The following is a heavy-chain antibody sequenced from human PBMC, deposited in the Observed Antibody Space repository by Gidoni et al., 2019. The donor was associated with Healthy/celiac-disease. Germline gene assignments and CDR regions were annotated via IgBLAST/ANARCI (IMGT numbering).Heavy chain of an antibody. V-gene: IGHV3-15*01. CDR1: GFTFSNDW. D-gene: IGHD2-2*01. J-gene: IGHJ4*02. Sequence: EVQLVASGGGLVKPGGSLRLSCAASGFTFSNDWMSWVRQAPGKWLEWVGRIKSKTDGGTTDYVAPVTGRFTISRDVSKPTLYLQMNSLKTEYTAVYYCTTDAPLGFVVVPAAPFDYWGQGTLVTVSS. CDR2: IKSKTDGGTT. CDR3: TTDAPLGFVVVPAAPFDY.